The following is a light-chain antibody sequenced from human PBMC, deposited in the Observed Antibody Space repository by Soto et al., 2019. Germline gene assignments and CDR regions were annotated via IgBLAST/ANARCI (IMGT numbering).Light chain of an antibody. J-gene: IGKJ1*01. V-gene: IGKV1-5*03. CDR2: KAS. CDR1: QSINTW. CDR3: QQYNDYWT. Sequence: INMTHSPPTLAPLLRGRVTISFRASQSINTWFACYQQTPGKATKVLIYKASSLESGVPSRFSGSGSGTEFTLTISRLQTDDFATYYCQQYNDYWTSGQGTKVDI.